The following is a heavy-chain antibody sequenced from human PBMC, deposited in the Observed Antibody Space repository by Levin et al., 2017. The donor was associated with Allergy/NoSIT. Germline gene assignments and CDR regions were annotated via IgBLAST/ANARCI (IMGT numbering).Heavy chain of an antibody. V-gene: IGHV4-34*01. CDR3: ARQETGDFYFDS. J-gene: IGHJ4*02. Sequence: SSETLSLTCAVYGGPLSGYFWTWIRQSPNKGLEWIGEVNQFGATNYNPSLESRLTISIDTSKNQFSLTVRSLTAADTAVYYCARQETGDFYFDSWGLGTLVTVSS. CDR2: VNQFGAT. CDR1: GGPLSGYF. D-gene: IGHD1-14*01.